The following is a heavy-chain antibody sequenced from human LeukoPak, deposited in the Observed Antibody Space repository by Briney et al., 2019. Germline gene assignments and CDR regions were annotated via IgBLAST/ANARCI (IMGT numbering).Heavy chain of an antibody. D-gene: IGHD6-19*01. CDR3: ARGRSGWTEDAFDI. CDR2: INPNSGGT. V-gene: IGHV1-2*02. CDR1: GYTFTGYY. J-gene: IGHJ3*02. Sequence: GASVKVSCKASGYTFTGYYMHWVRQAPGQGLEWMGWINPNSGGTNYAQKFQGRVTMTRDTSISTAYMELSRLRSDDTAVYYCARGRSGWTEDAFDIWGQGTMVTVSP.